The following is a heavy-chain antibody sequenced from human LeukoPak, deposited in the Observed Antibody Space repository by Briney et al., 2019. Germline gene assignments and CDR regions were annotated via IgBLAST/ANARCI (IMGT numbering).Heavy chain of an antibody. CDR1: GYTFTAYY. J-gene: IGHJ3*02. CDR3: ARDEAAAKTNALDI. V-gene: IGHV1-2*02. CDR2: IYPKSSDT. Sequence: SVKVSCRASGYTFTAYYLHWVRQAPGQGLEWMGYIYPKSSDTNYAQNFQGRVTMTMDTSISTVYMELSRLTSDDRAVYYCARDEAAAKTNALDIWGQGTKVTVSS. D-gene: IGHD6-13*01.